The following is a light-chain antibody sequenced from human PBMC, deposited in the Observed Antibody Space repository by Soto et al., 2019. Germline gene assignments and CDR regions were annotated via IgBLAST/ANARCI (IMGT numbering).Light chain of an antibody. CDR2: AAS. V-gene: IGKV1-27*01. Sequence: DIQMTQSPSSLSASVGDRVSITCRASPGISNYLAWYQQKPGKVPKLLIYAASTLQSGVPSRFSGSGSGTDFTLTISSLQPEDVATYYCKSYNTAPLTFGGGTNVEIK. CDR1: PGISNY. CDR3: KSYNTAPLT. J-gene: IGKJ4*01.